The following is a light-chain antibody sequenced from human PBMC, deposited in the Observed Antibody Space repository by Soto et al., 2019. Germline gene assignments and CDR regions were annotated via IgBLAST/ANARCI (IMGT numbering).Light chain of an antibody. CDR2: GAS. V-gene: IGKV3-20*01. J-gene: IGKJ5*01. Sequence: EIVLTQSPGTLSLSPGERATLSCRASQSVSSSYLAWYQQKPGQAPRLLIYGASSRATGIPDRFSGSGSGTYFTITISRLETEDFAVYYCQQYGSSPITFGQGTQLEIK. CDR1: QSVSSSY. CDR3: QQYGSSPIT.